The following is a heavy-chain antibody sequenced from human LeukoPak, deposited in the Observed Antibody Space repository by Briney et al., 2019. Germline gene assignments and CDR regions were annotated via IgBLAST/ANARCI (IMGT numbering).Heavy chain of an antibody. CDR2: IYSGGST. Sequence: PGGSPRLSCAASGFTVSSNYMSWVRQAPGKGLEWVSVIYSGGSTYYADSVKGRFTISRDNSKNTLYLQVNSLRAEDTAVYYCVRGDYGDYTLFDYWGQGTLVTVSS. CDR1: GFTVSSNY. J-gene: IGHJ4*02. V-gene: IGHV3-53*01. CDR3: VRGDYGDYTLFDY. D-gene: IGHD4-17*01.